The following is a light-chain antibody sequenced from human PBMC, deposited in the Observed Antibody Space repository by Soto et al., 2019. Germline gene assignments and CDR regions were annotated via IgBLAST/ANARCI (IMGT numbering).Light chain of an antibody. V-gene: IGLV2-11*01. J-gene: IGLJ3*02. CDR2: DVS. Sequence: QSVLTQPRSVSGSPGQSVTISRTGTSSDVGGYKYVSWYQQYPGKAPKLMIHDVSRRPSGVPDRFSGSKSGNTASLTISGLQAEDEADYYCCSYAGTYTWVFGGGTKVTVL. CDR3: CSYAGTYTWV. CDR1: SSDVGGYKY.